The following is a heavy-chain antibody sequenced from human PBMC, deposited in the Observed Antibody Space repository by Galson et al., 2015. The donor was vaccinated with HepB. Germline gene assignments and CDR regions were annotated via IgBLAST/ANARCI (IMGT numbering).Heavy chain of an antibody. J-gene: IGHJ4*02. CDR3: ARKYSGQTEYYFDY. D-gene: IGHD5-12*01. V-gene: IGHV3-21*01. CDR2: ISSSSSYI. Sequence: SLRLSCAASGFTFSSYSMNWVRQAPGKGLEWVSSISSSSSYIYYADSVKGRFTISRDNAKNSLYLQMNSLRAEDTAVYYCARKYSGQTEYYFDYWGQGTLVTVSS. CDR1: GFTFSSYS.